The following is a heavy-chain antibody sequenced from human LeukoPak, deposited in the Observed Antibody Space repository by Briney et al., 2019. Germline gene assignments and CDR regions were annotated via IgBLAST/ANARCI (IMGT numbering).Heavy chain of an antibody. V-gene: IGHV1-2*02. J-gene: IGHJ3*01. Sequence: ASVKVSCTASGYTFTDNHMYWIRQAPGQGLECMGWISPNSGGTNYAQKFQGRITMTGDTSISTGYMELSSLRSDDTAVYYCARELGRNAFDVWGQGTMVTVSS. CDR2: ISPNSGGT. D-gene: IGHD7-27*01. CDR1: GYTFTDNH. CDR3: ARELGRNAFDV.